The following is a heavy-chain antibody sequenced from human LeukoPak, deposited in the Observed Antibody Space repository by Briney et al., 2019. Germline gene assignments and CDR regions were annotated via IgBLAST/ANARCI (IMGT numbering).Heavy chain of an antibody. V-gene: IGHV4-38-2*01. Sequence: SETLSLTCAVSGYSISSGYYWGWIRQPPGKGLEWIGSIYHSGSTDYNPSLKSRVTISVDTTKNQFSLNLSSVTAADTAVYYCARATTGTYNWFDPWGQGTLVTVSS. CDR3: ARATTGTYNWFDP. D-gene: IGHD1-1*01. CDR1: GYSISSGYY. CDR2: IYHSGST. J-gene: IGHJ5*02.